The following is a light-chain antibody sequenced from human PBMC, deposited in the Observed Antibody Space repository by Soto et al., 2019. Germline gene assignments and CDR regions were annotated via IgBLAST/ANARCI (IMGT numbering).Light chain of an antibody. CDR2: RAS. Sequence: DIQMTQSPSTLSASVGDTVTITCRASQSVHRWLAWYQQKPGRAPKLLIFRASSLESGVPSRFSGSGSGTEFTLTINSLQPDDFATYYCQQYNIYWTFGQGTKVDIK. CDR1: QSVHRW. V-gene: IGKV1-5*03. CDR3: QQYNIYWT. J-gene: IGKJ1*01.